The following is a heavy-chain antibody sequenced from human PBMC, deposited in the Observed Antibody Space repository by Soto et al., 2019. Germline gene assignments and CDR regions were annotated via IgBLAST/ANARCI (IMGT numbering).Heavy chain of an antibody. Sequence: QVQLVQSGAEVKKPGSSVKVSCKASGGTFSSYAISWVRQAPGQGLEWMGGIIPIFGTANYAQKFQGRVTITADESTSTAYMELSSLRSEDTAVYYCVRYFAWSQTYYYYGMDVWGQGTTVTVSS. CDR1: GGTFSSYA. CDR3: VRYFAWSQTYYYYGMDV. V-gene: IGHV1-69*01. D-gene: IGHD3-9*01. CDR2: IIPIFGTA. J-gene: IGHJ6*02.